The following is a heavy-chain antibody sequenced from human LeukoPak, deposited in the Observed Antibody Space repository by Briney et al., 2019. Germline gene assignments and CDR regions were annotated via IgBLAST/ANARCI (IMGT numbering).Heavy chain of an antibody. Sequence: SVKVSCKASGGTFSSYAISWVRQAPGQGLEWMGGIIPIFGTANYAQKFQGRVTITADESTSTAYMGLSSLRSEDTAVYYCARDGASIFGVVITFDYWGQGTLVTVSS. CDR1: GGTFSSYA. CDR3: ARDGASIFGVVITFDY. CDR2: IIPIFGTA. J-gene: IGHJ4*02. D-gene: IGHD3-3*01. V-gene: IGHV1-69*13.